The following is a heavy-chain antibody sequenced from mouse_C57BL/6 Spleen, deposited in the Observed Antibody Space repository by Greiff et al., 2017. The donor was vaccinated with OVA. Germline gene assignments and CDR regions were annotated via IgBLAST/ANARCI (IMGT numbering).Heavy chain of an antibody. CDR1: GYTFTSYW. Sequence: QVQLQQPGAELVMPGASVKLSCKASGYTFTSYWMHWVKQRPGQGLEWIGEIDPSDSYTNYNQKFKGKSTLTVDKSSSTAYMQLSSLTSEDSAVYYGARGGNYSNYGYAMDYWGQGTSVTVSS. CDR3: ARGGNYSNYGYAMDY. V-gene: IGHV1-69*01. D-gene: IGHD2-5*01. J-gene: IGHJ4*01. CDR2: IDPSDSYT.